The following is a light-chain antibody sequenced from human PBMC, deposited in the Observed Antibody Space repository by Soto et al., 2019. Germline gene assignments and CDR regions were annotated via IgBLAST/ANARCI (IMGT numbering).Light chain of an antibody. J-gene: IGKJ2*01. CDR3: QQYGSSPPMYT. V-gene: IGKV3-20*01. CDR2: GAS. Sequence: EIVLTQSPGTLSLSPGQRATFSCRTSQSVSSSYLAWYQQKPGQAPRLLIYGASSRATGIPDRFSGSGSGTDFTLTISRLEPEDFAVYYCQQYGSSPPMYTFGQGTELEI. CDR1: QSVSSSY.